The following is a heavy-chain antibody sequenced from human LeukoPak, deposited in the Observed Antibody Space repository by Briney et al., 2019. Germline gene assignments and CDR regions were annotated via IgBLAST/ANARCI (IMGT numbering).Heavy chain of an antibody. D-gene: IGHD6-13*01. CDR3: ARGSTVAAGTSIPDY. CDR1: GFTFSDYT. CDR2: ITANARSK. J-gene: IGHJ4*02. Sequence: PGGSLRLSCAGSGFTFSDYTMHWVRQGPGKGLEYVSAITANARSKYHADSVRGRFTISRDNSKDTLYLQMGSLRPEDTAVYYCARGSTVAAGTSIPDYWGQGTLVTVSS. V-gene: IGHV3-64*02.